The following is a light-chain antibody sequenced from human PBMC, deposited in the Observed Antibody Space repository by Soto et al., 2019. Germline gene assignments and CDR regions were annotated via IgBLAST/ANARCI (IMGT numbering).Light chain of an antibody. V-gene: IGLV1-44*01. CDR2: SNN. CDR1: SSNIGSNT. Sequence: QSVLTQPPSASGTSGQRVTISCSGSSSNIGSNTVNWYQQFPGTAPKILIYSNNQRPSGVPDRFSGSKSGTSASLAISGLQSEDEANYYCAAWDDSLNGPLFGGGTKLTVL. J-gene: IGLJ2*01. CDR3: AAWDDSLNGPL.